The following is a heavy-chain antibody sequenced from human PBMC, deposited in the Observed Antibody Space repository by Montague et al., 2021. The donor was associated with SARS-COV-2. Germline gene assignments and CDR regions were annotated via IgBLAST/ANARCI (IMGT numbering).Heavy chain of an antibody. J-gene: IGHJ4*02. CDR3: ARAQNICFIANCVNYFDL. Sequence: SETLSLTCSVPGGSTSNYYWTWIRQSPGKGLQWIGYIFYTGSTKFNPSLKGRVSMSLDTSKNHFSLRLSAVTAADTARYYCARAQNICFIANCVNYFDLWGLGALVTVSS. CDR1: GGSTSNYY. D-gene: IGHD2-15*01. CDR2: IFYTGST. V-gene: IGHV4-59*01.